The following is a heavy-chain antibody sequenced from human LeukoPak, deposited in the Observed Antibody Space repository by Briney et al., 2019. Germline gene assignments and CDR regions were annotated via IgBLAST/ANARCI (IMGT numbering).Heavy chain of an antibody. CDR1: GFTFSSYG. V-gene: IGHV3-30*18. Sequence: GGSLRLSCAASGFTFSSYGMRWVRQAPGKGLEWVAVISYDGSNKYYADSVKGRFTISRDNSKNTLYLQMNSLRAEDTAVYYCAKDHVPNDYGDYEGPYFDYWGQGTLVTVSS. D-gene: IGHD4-17*01. CDR3: AKDHVPNDYGDYEGPYFDY. CDR2: ISYDGSNK. J-gene: IGHJ4*02.